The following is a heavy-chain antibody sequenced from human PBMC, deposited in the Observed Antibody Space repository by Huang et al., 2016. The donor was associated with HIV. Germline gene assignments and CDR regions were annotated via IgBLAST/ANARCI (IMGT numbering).Heavy chain of an antibody. CDR2: IYTSGGT. CDR3: AREALRPGAGIKGYFDY. Sequence: QVQLQESGPGLVKPSQTLSLTCTVSGGSINSVTYYWSWIRPPAGKGREWVGPIYTSGGTNRNPSLKSRVTIAVDTSKNQFSLKLSSVTAADTAVYYCAREALRPGAGIKGYFDYWGPGTRVTVSS. D-gene: IGHD6-19*01. J-gene: IGHJ4*02. CDR1: GGSINSVTYY. V-gene: IGHV4-61*09.